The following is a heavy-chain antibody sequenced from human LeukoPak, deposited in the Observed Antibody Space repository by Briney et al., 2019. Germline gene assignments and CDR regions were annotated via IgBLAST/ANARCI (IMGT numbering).Heavy chain of an antibody. CDR2: IYHSGST. CDR3: ARQYYDFWSGYYPIPEYYFDY. CDR1: GYSISSGYY. V-gene: IGHV4-38-2*01. J-gene: IGHJ4*02. Sequence: PSETLSLTCAVSGYSISSGYYCGWIRQPPGKGLEWIGSIYHSGSTYYNPSLKSRVTISVDTSKNQFSLKLSSVTAADTAVYYCARQYYDFWSGYYPIPEYYFDYWGQGALVTVSS. D-gene: IGHD3-3*01.